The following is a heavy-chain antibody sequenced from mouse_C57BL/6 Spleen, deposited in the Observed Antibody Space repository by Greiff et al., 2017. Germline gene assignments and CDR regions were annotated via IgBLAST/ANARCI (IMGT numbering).Heavy chain of an antibody. D-gene: IGHD3-3*01. Sequence: QVQLQQSGPELVKPGASVKISCKASGYTFTDYYINWVKQRPGQGLEWIGWIFPGSGSTYYNEKFKGKATLTVVKSSSTAYMLLSSLTSEDSAVYCCARCPFSTSLGYAMDYWGQGTSVTVSS. CDR2: IFPGSGST. CDR1: GYTFTDYY. V-gene: IGHV1-75*01. CDR3: ARCPFSTSLGYAMDY. J-gene: IGHJ4*01.